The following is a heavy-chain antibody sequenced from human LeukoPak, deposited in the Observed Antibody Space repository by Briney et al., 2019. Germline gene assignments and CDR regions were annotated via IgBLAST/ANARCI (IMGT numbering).Heavy chain of an antibody. V-gene: IGHV4-61*01. J-gene: IGHJ4*02. CDR3: ARQTGSGLFILP. CDR1: GDSISSGSYY. D-gene: IGHD3/OR15-3a*01. CDR2: IFYSGTT. Sequence: SQTLSLTCTVSGDSISSGSYYWSWIRQPPGKGLEWIGFIFYSGTTNYNPSLKSRVTISVDTSKNQFSLKLTSVTAADTAVYYCARQTGSGLFILPGGQGTLVTVSS.